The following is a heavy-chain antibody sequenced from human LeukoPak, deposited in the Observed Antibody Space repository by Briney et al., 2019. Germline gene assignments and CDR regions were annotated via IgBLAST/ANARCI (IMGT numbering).Heavy chain of an antibody. D-gene: IGHD1-26*01. CDR2: ISSSSSYI. J-gene: IGHJ4*02. Sequence: GGSLRLSCAASGFTFSSYGMHWVRQAPGKGLEWVSSISSSSSYIYYADSVKGRFTISRDNAKNSLYLQMNSLRAEDTAVYYCARDLGGSYVDWGQGTLVTVSS. CDR1: GFTFSSYG. CDR3: ARDLGGSYVD. V-gene: IGHV3-21*01.